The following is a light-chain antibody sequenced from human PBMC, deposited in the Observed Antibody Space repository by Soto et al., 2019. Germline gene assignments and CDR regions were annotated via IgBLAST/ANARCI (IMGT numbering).Light chain of an antibody. V-gene: IGKV3-15*01. J-gene: IGKJ1*01. CDR1: QSLRSS. Sequence: ETMMTQSPDTLSVSLGERATLSCRASQSLRSSLAWYQQKPGQAPRLLIYDASTRATGIPARFSGSGSGTDFTLTSSGLQSEDFAVYYCQQYHNWPQTFGQGTKVDIK. CDR2: DAS. CDR3: QQYHNWPQT.